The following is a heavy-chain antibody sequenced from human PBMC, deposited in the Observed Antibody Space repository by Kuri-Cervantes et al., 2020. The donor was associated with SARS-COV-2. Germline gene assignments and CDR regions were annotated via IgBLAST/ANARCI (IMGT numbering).Heavy chain of an antibody. D-gene: IGHD3-10*01. V-gene: IGHV3-21*01. CDR2: ISSRSIYI. CDR1: GFTFSSYG. Sequence: GGSLRLSCAASGFTFSSYGMDWVRQAPGKGLEWVSSISSRSIYIKYADSVKGRFTISRDDAKKSLYLQMNSLRAEDTAMYFCARDYGSGSRFDFWGQGSLVTVSS. CDR3: ARDYGSGSRFDF. J-gene: IGHJ4*02.